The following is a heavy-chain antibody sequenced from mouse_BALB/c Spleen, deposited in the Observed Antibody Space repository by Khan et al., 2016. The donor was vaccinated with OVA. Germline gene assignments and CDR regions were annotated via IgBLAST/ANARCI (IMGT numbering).Heavy chain of an antibody. CDR1: GYTFTKYW. CDR3: ARNGFGNYEIWDY. J-gene: IGHJ2*01. V-gene: IGHV1-5*01. D-gene: IGHD2-1*01. CDR2: IYPGNNDT. Sequence: VQLQQSGTVLARPGASVQMSCKASGYTFTKYWMHWVKERPGQGLEWIGTIYPGNNDTNYNQKFTGKAKLTAGTSTSPAYMELSSLTNEDSAVYYCARNGFGNYEIWDYWGHGTTLTVSS.